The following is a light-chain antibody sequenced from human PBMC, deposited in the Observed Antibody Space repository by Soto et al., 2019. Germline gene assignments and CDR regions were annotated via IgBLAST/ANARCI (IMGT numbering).Light chain of an antibody. V-gene: IGKV1-5*01. J-gene: IGKJ1*01. Sequence: DIQITQSPSTXSASILXXXXFXGRDSRGISNWLAWYQQKPGKAPKLLIYDASSLESGVPSRFSGSGSGTEFTLTISSLQPDDFATYYCQQYNSYWTFGQGTKVDIK. CDR1: RGISNW. CDR3: QQYNSYWT. CDR2: DAS.